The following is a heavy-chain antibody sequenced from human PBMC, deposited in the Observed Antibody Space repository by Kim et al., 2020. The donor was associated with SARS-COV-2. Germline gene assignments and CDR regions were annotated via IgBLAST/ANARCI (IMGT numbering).Heavy chain of an antibody. J-gene: IGHJ6*03. CDR1: GFTFSSYA. Sequence: GGSLRLSCAASGFTFSSYAMHWVRQAPGKGLEWVSGISCSSGSIGYADSVKGRFTISRDNAKNSLYLQMNSLRAEDTAVYYCAKDNGYYYYMDVWGKGTTVTVSS. V-gene: IGHV3-9*01. CDR2: ISCSSGSI. CDR3: AKDNGYYYYMDV.